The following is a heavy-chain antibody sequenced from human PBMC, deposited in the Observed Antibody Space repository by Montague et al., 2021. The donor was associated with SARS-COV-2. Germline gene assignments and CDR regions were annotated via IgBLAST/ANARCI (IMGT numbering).Heavy chain of an antibody. D-gene: IGHD2/OR15-2a*01. CDR2: IDYNGST. V-gene: IGHV4-39*01. Sequence: SETLSLTCNVSGGSIRCGGFYWDWIRQPPGKGLEWIGYIDYNGSTYYNPSLKRRACMSVDLSNNQFSLNLTDVTAADAALYYCTRPVYGWGGWWFDPWGQGTMVIVSS. J-gene: IGHJ5*02. CDR1: GGSIRCGGFY. CDR3: TRPVYGWGGWWFDP.